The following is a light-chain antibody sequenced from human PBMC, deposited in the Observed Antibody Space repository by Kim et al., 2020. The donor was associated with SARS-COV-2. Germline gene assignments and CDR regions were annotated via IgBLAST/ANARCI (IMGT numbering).Light chain of an antibody. J-gene: IGLJ2*01. CDR2: EVS. Sequence: QSALTQPASVSGSPGQSITISCTGTSSDVGTYNLVSWYQQHPGKAPKLMISEVSKRPSGVSNRFSGSKSGNTASLTISGLQAEDEADYYCCSYAGSSPVVFGGGTKVTVL. CDR1: SSDVGTYNL. CDR3: CSYAGSSPVV. V-gene: IGLV2-23*02.